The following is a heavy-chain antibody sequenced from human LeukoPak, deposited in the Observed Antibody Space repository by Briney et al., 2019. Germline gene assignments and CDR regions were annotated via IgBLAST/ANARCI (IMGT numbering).Heavy chain of an antibody. J-gene: IGHJ4*02. Sequence: GGSLRLSCGGSGFTFSSYGMHWVRRAPGKGLEWVAFIRYDGSNKYYADSVKGRFTISRDNSKNTLYLQMNSLRAEDTAVYYCAKDPPNDDRDWGQGTLVTVSS. CDR3: AKDPPNDDRD. V-gene: IGHV3-30*02. CDR2: IRYDGSNK. CDR1: GFTFSSYG. D-gene: IGHD1-14*01.